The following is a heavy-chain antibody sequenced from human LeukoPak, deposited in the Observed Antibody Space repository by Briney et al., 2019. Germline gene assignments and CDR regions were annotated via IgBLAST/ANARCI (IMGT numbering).Heavy chain of an antibody. V-gene: IGHV3-74*01. CDR3: ARGGSDTAMAHDY. CDR1: GFTFSNHW. J-gene: IGHJ4*02. CDR2: INRGGSRT. D-gene: IGHD5-18*01. Sequence: GGSLRLSCAASGFTFSNHWMHWVRQAPGKGLMWVSRINRGGSRTDYADSVKGRFTISRDDAKNTLYLQLNSLRAEDTAAYFCARGGSDTAMAHDYWGQGTLVTVSS.